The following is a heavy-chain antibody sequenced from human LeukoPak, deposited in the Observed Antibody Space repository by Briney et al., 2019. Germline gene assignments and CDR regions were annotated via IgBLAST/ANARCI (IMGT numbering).Heavy chain of an antibody. J-gene: IGHJ4*02. Sequence: ASVKVSCKASGYALTSYDINWVRQATGQGLEWMGWMNPNNGNTGYAQKFQGRVTITRNTSISAAYMELSSLRSEDTAVYYCARGPEGQLVDYWGQGTLVTVSS. CDR1: GYALTSYD. V-gene: IGHV1-8*03. D-gene: IGHD6-6*01. CDR3: ARGPEGQLVDY. CDR2: MNPNNGNT.